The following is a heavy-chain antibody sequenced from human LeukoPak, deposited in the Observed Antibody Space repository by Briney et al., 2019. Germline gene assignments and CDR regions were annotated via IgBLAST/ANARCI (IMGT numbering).Heavy chain of an antibody. D-gene: IGHD6-19*01. CDR2: ISYDGSNK. CDR1: GFTFSSYA. J-gene: IGHJ4*02. CDR3: ARAQIAGAGTSVKYYFDY. V-gene: IGHV3-30*04. Sequence: GGSLRLSCAASGFTFSSYAMHWVRQAPGKGLEWVAVISYDGSNKYYADSVKGRFTISRDNSKNTLYLQMNSLRAEDTAVYYCARAQIAGAGTSVKYYFDYWGQGTLVTVSS.